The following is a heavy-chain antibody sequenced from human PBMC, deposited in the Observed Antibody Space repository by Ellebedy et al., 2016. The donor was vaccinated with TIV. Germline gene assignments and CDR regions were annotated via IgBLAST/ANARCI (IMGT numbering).Heavy chain of an antibody. CDR3: ARGGLGDY. J-gene: IGHJ4*02. V-gene: IGHV4-34*01. CDR2: INHSGST. CDR1: GGSFSGYY. D-gene: IGHD3-16*01. Sequence: GSLRLSXAVYGGSFSGYYWSWIRQPPGKGLEWIGEINHSGSTNYNPSLKSRVTISVDTSKNQFSLKLSSVTAADTAVYYCARGGLGDYWGQGTLVTVSS.